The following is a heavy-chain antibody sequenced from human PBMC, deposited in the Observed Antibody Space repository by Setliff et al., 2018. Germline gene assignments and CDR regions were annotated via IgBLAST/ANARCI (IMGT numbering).Heavy chain of an antibody. CDR1: GASVSSHY. Sequence: KPSETLSLTCNVSGASVSSHYWDWIRQPPGKGLEWIGYIYYRVNTNYNPSLKSRVTISVDTSKKQFSLKLNSMTAADTAVYYCARVDYDFWRGYLDVWGKGTTVTVSS. V-gene: IGHV4-59*02. J-gene: IGHJ6*03. D-gene: IGHD3-3*01. CDR2: IYYRVNT. CDR3: ARVDYDFWRGYLDV.